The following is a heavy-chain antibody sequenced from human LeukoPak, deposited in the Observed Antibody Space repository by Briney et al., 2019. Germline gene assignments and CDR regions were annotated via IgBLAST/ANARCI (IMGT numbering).Heavy chain of an antibody. Sequence: GSLRLSCAASGFTFSSYAMSWVRQAPGKGLEWVSSISSSSSYIYYADSVKGRFTISRDNAKNSLYLQMNGLRAEDTAVYYCARDLSRDYYGSGSYQRWGQGTLVTVSS. CDR2: ISSSSSYI. CDR1: GFTFSSYA. CDR3: ARDLSRDYYGSGSYQR. V-gene: IGHV3-21*01. D-gene: IGHD3-10*01. J-gene: IGHJ4*02.